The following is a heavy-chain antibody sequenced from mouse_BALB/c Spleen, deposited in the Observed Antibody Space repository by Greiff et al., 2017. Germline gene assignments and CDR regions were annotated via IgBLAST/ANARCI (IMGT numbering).Heavy chain of an antibody. Sequence: VQLQQPGAELVRPGASVKLSCKASGYTFTSYWINWVKQRPGQGLEWIGNIYPSDSYTNYNQKFKDKATLTVDKSSSTAYMQLRSPTSEDSAVYYWTGGSGPPFAYGGQGTLVTVSA. J-gene: IGHJ3*01. D-gene: IGHD3-1*01. CDR1: GYTFTSYW. CDR3: TGGSGPPFAY. V-gene: IGHV1-69*02. CDR2: IYPSDSYT.